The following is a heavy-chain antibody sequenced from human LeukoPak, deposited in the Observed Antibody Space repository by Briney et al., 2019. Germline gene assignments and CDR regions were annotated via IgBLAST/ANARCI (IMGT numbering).Heavy chain of an antibody. D-gene: IGHD6-13*01. J-gene: IGHJ6*02. Sequence: ASVMVSCTASGYTFTNYFVSWVRQAPGHGLEWMGWISTYNGNTNYARRLQGRVTMTTDTSTSTAYMELRSLRSDDTAVYYCARDRQLGVWGQGTTVTVSS. CDR2: ISTYNGNT. CDR3: ARDRQLGV. V-gene: IGHV1-18*01. CDR1: GYTFTNYF.